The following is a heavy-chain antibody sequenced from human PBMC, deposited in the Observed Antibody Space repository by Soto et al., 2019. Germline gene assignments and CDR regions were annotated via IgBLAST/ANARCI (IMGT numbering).Heavy chain of an antibody. CDR1: GFIFSNYV. J-gene: IGHJ4*02. CDR3: AKLTRALLTFDY. V-gene: IGHV3-23*04. Sequence: ELQLVDSGGGLVQPWGARRLSCAASGFIFSNYVLSWVRQAPGKGLEWVPSISDSGGTSYYADSVKGRFTISRDNSKNTLYLQMNSLRAEDTAIYDFAKLTRALLTFDYWGQGTLVTVSS. D-gene: IGHD1-26*01. CDR2: ISDSGGTS.